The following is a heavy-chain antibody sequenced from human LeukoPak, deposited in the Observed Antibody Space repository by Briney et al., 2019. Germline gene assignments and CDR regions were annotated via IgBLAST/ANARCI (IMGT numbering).Heavy chain of an antibody. CDR2: ISGSGGST. CDR1: GFTFSSYA. V-gene: IGHV3-23*01. J-gene: IGHJ4*02. Sequence: GGSLRLSCAASGFTFSSYAMSWVRQAPGKGLEWVSAISGSGGSTYYADSVKGRFTVSRDNSKNTLYLQMNSLRAEDTAVYYCARWGSGDCYDYWGQGTLVTVSS. D-gene: IGHD3-16*01. CDR3: ARWGSGDCYDY.